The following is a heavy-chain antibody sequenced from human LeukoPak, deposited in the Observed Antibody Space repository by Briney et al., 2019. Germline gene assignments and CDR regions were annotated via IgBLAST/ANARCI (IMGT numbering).Heavy chain of an antibody. V-gene: IGHV1-8*03. J-gene: IGHJ4*02. Sequence: ASVKVSCKASGYTFTSYDINWVRQATGQGLEWMGWMNPNSGNTGYAQKFQGRVTITRNTSISTAYMELSSLRSEDTAVYYCARGQGAYYDFWSGYSYYFDYWGQGTLVTVSS. D-gene: IGHD3-3*01. CDR2: MNPNSGNT. CDR3: ARGQGAYYDFWSGYSYYFDY. CDR1: GYTFTSYD.